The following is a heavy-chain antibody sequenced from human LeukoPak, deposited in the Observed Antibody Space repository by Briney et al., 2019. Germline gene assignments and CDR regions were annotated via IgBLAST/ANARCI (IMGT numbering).Heavy chain of an antibody. J-gene: IGHJ4*02. CDR3: ARDGTGELLDY. Sequence: AGGSLRLSCAASGFTFSSYSMNWVRQAPGKGLEWVSSISSSSSYIYYADSVKGRFTISRDSAKNSLYLQMNSLRAEDTAVYYCARDGTGELLDYWGQGTLVTVSS. CDR2: ISSSSSYI. V-gene: IGHV3-21*01. CDR1: GFTFSSYS. D-gene: IGHD1-26*01.